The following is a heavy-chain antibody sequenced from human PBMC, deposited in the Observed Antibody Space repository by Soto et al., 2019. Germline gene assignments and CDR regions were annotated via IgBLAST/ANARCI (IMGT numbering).Heavy chain of an antibody. CDR1: GYTFTSYY. D-gene: IGHD6-6*01. J-gene: IGHJ5*02. Sequence: QVQLVQSGAEVKKPGASVKVSCKASGYTFTSYYMHWVRQAPGQGLEWMGIINPGGGSTSYAQKFQGRGTMTRDTPTSTVYMELSSLRSEDTAVYYCARDGVQLSGWFDPWGQGTLVTVSS. V-gene: IGHV1-46*01. CDR3: ARDGVQLSGWFDP. CDR2: INPGGGST.